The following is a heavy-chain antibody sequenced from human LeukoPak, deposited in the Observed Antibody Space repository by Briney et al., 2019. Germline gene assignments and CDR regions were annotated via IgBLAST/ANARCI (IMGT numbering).Heavy chain of an antibody. D-gene: IGHD3-9*01. J-gene: IGHJ3*02. CDR1: GYSFTSYW. Sequence: GESLKISCKGSGYSFTSYWISWVRQMPGKGLEWMGRIDPSDSYTNYSPSFQGHVTISADKSISTAYLQWSSLKASDTAMYYCARHSADYDILTGASDDAFDIWGQGTMVTVSS. V-gene: IGHV5-10-1*01. CDR3: ARHSADYDILTGASDDAFDI. CDR2: IDPSDSYT.